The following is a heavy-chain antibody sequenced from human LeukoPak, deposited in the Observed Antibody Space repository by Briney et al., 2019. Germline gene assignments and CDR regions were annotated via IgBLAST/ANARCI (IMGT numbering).Heavy chain of an antibody. Sequence: SETLSLTCTVSGGSISSDSYYWTWIRPPAGKGLEWIGRIDTSGSTNYNPSLKSRLTISLDTSKNQFSLKLNSVTAADTAVYYCARSNGDYTILGYWGQGTLVTVSS. V-gene: IGHV4-61*02. CDR1: GGSISSDSYY. CDR3: ARSNGDYTILGY. J-gene: IGHJ4*02. CDR2: IDTSGST. D-gene: IGHD4-17*01.